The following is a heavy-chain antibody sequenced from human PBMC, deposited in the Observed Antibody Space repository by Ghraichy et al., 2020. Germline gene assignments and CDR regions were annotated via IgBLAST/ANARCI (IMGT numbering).Heavy chain of an antibody. Sequence: GGSLRLSCAASGFTFSSYWMSWVRQAPGKGLEWVANIKQDGSETYYADSVKGRFTISRDNAKNSLYLQMNSLRAEDTAVYYCARVGAVTRRSGFDYWGQGTLVTVSS. CDR1: GFTFSSYW. J-gene: IGHJ4*02. D-gene: IGHD3-16*01. CDR2: IKQDGSET. CDR3: ARVGAVTRRSGFDY. V-gene: IGHV3-7*01.